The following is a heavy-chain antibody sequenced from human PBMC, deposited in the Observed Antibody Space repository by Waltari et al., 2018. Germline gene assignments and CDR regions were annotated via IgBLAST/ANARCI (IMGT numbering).Heavy chain of an antibody. CDR2: IYHTAST. CDR3: ARHSYSEPFHY. Sequence: QVQLQESGPGLVKPSETLSLTCAVSDYFISSGYFWAWIRQPPGKGLEWIAHIYHTASTSNSPALGRRVTISVDTSKNQFSLKMTSVTAADTAIYYCARHSYSEPFHYWGQGTLVTVSS. J-gene: IGHJ4*02. D-gene: IGHD5-12*01. V-gene: IGHV4-38-2*01. CDR1: DYFISSGYF.